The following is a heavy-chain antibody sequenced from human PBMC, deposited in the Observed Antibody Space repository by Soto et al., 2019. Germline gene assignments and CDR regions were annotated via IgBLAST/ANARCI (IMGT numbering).Heavy chain of an antibody. J-gene: IGHJ4*02. D-gene: IGHD6-13*01. CDR1: AFTFSNAS. V-gene: IGHV3-15*01. CDR2: IKSKSDSGTT. Sequence: GGALTVFCAPSAFTFSNASMSTLRQATGKGLEWVGRIKSKSDSGTTDYFAPVHGRFTSSRDDSEDTLYLQMHSLKTEDTAVYYCATEGPGTIRPFDSWGQGTLVTGSS. CDR3: ATEGPGTIRPFDS.